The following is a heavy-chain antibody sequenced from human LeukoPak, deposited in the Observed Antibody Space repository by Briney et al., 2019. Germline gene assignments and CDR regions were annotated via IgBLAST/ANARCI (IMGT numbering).Heavy chain of an antibody. CDR2: FDPEDGET. CDR3: ASGPGGSGDAFDI. Sequence: ASVKVSCKVSGYTLTELSMHWVRQAPGKGLEWMGGFDPEDGETIYAQKFQGRVTITADKSTSTAYMELSSLRSEDTAVYCCASGPGGSGDAFDIWGQGTMVTVSS. J-gene: IGHJ3*02. V-gene: IGHV1-24*01. CDR1: GYTLTELS. D-gene: IGHD3-10*01.